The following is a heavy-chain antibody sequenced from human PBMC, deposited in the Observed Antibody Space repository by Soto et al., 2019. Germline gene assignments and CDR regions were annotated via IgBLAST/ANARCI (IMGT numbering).Heavy chain of an antibody. CDR2: INSDGSST. J-gene: IGHJ4*02. D-gene: IGHD1-26*01. V-gene: IGHV3-74*01. CDR1: GFTFSSYW. CDR3: ARGEGSYRGPGDY. Sequence: EVQLVESGGGLVQPGGSLRLSCAASGFTFSSYWMHWVRQAPGKGLVWVSRINSDGSSTSYADSVKGRFTISRDNAKNTLYRKRNSLRAEDTVVYYCARGEGSYRGPGDYGGKETLVTVSS.